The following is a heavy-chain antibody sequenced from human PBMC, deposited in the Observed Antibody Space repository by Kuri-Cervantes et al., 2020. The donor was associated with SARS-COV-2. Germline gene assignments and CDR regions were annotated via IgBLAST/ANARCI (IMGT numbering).Heavy chain of an antibody. J-gene: IGHJ3*02. CDR2: MNPNSGNT. Sequence: ASVKVSCKASGYTFTSYDINWVRQATGQGLEWMGWMNPNSGNTGYAQKFQGRVTMTRNTSISTAYMELSSLTSEDTAVYFCASGRRGWIEEAFHIWGQGTMVTVSS. CDR1: GYTFTSYD. CDR3: ASGRRGWIEEAFHI. V-gene: IGHV1-8*01. D-gene: IGHD5-12*01.